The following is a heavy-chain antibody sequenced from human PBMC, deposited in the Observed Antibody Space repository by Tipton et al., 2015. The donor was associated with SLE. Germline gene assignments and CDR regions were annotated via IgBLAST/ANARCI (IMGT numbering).Heavy chain of an antibody. D-gene: IGHD6-6*01. CDR3: AREPGCMSDARLDI. Sequence: SLRLSCAASGFTFSSYVMHWVRQAPGKGLEWVADISYGGSNKYYADSVKGRFTIPRDNSKNTLYLQMNSLRAEDTAVYYCAREPGCMSDARLDIWGQGSMVTVPS. CDR2: ISYGGSNK. CDR1: GFTFSSYV. J-gene: IGHJ3*02. V-gene: IGHV3-30*04.